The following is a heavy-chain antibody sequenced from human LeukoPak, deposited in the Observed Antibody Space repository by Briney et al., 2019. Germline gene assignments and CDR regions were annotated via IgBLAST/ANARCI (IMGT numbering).Heavy chain of an antibody. CDR2: IDPDGGSI. Sequence: PGGSLRLSCAASGFSLSDYWMHWVRQAPGKGLVWVSRIDPDGGSINYADSVKGRFTISRDNSKNTLYLQMNSLRAEDTAVYYCAKDKNVNYYYYGMDVWGQGTTVTVSS. CDR1: GFSLSDYW. CDR3: AKDKNVNYYYYGMDV. V-gene: IGHV3-74*01. J-gene: IGHJ6*02.